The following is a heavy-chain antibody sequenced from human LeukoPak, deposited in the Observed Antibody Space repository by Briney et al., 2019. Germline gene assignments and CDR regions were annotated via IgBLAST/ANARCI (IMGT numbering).Heavy chain of an antibody. D-gene: IGHD3-10*01. V-gene: IGHV3-23*01. Sequence: PGGSLRLSCVTSGFIFRTYSMTWVRQALGKGLEWVSIICNSGDATFYADSVKGRFTISRDNSKNTVYLQMDSLRVDETAVYYCAKGVWFGEFYTFDAFDIWGQGTMVTVSS. J-gene: IGHJ3*02. CDR2: ICNSGDAT. CDR1: GFIFRTYS. CDR3: AKGVWFGEFYTFDAFDI.